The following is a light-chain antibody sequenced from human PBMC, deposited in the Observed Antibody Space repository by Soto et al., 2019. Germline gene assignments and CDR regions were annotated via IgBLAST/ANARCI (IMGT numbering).Light chain of an antibody. CDR3: QSYDSSLSGWV. V-gene: IGLV1-40*01. CDR1: SSNIGAGYD. J-gene: IGLJ3*02. Sequence: QSVLTQPPSVSGAPGQRDTISCTGSSSNIGAGYDVHWYQQLPGTAPKLLIYGNSNRPSGVPDRFSGSKSGTSASLAITGLQAEDEADYYCQSYDSSLSGWVFGGGTKLTFL. CDR2: GNS.